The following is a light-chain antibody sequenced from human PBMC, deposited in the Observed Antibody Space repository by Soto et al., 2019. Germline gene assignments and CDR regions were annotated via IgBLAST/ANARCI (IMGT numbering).Light chain of an antibody. Sequence: LSVVTLSATDGDRLTITCRARQSISSWLAWYQQNPGKAPKLLIFEASIFESGVPSMFSGSGSVTEFTLTISSLQPDDFATYCCQQYDSYSKAFGQVTMVDI. CDR1: QSISSW. CDR2: EAS. V-gene: IGKV1-5*01. CDR3: QQYDSYSKA. J-gene: IGKJ1*01.